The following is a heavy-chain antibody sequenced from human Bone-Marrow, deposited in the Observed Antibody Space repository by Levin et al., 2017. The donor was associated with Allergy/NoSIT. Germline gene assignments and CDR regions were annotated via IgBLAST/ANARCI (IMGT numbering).Heavy chain of an antibody. CDR3: ARDAYNWYL. Sequence: PGGSLRLSCSASGVTLSDHYMSWIRQAPGKGPEWIASISNSGDTIKYADSVKARFTISKDSANNSLSLQMSSLRAEDTAVYYCARDAYNWYLWGQGTLVTVSS. D-gene: IGHD5-24*01. CDR1: GVTLSDHY. J-gene: IGHJ5*02. CDR2: ISNSGDTI. V-gene: IGHV3-11*01.